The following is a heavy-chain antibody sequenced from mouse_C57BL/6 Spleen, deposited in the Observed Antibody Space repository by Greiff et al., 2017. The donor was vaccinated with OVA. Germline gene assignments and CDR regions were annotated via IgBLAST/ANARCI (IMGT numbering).Heavy chain of an antibody. J-gene: IGHJ2*01. CDR1: GYTFTSYW. Sequence: VQLQQSGAELVMPGASVKLSCKASGYTFTSYWMHWVKQRPGQGLEWIGEIDPSDSYTNYNQKFKGKSTLTVDKSSSTAYMQLSSLTSEDSAVYYCARRGTALYFDYWGQGTTLTVSS. D-gene: IGHD4-1*01. CDR2: IDPSDSYT. CDR3: ARRGTALYFDY. V-gene: IGHV1-69*01.